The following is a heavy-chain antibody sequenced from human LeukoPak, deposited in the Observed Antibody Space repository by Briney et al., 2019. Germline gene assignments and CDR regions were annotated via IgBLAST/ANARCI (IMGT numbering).Heavy chain of an antibody. CDR2: INHSGST. Sequence: PSETLSLTCAVYGGSFSGYYWSWIRQPPGKGLEWIGEINHSGSTNYGPSLKSRVTISVDTSKNQFSLKLSSVTAADTAVYYCARGVVPAALIRARWFDPWGQGTLVTVSS. CDR1: GGSFSGYY. V-gene: IGHV4-34*01. CDR3: ARGVVPAALIRARWFDP. D-gene: IGHD2-2*01. J-gene: IGHJ5*02.